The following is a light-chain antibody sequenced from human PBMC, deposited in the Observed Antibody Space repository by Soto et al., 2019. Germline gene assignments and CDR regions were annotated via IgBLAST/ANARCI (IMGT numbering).Light chain of an antibody. CDR1: QSIGSW. Sequence: DIQMTQSPSTLSASVGDRVTITCRASQSIGSWLAWYQQKPGKAPKLLIYDASSLESGVPSRFRGSGSGTEFTLTISSLQPDDFATYYCQQYNSYITFGQGTRLEIK. J-gene: IGKJ5*01. CDR2: DAS. CDR3: QQYNSYIT. V-gene: IGKV1-5*01.